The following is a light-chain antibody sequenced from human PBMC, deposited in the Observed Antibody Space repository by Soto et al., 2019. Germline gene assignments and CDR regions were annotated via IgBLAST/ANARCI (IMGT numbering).Light chain of an antibody. V-gene: IGKV3-20*01. CDR2: GAS. CDR3: QQYGSSRWT. Sequence: EIVLTQPPGTLSLSPGERATLSCRASQSVSSSYLAWYQQKPGQAPRLLIYGASSRATGIPDRFSGSGSGTDFTLTISRLEPEDFAVYYCQQYGSSRWTFGQGTKGISN. CDR1: QSVSSSY. J-gene: IGKJ1*01.